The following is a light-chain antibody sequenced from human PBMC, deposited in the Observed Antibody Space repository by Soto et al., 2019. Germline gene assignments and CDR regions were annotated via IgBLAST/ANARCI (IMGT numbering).Light chain of an antibody. CDR3: AAWDDSLSGYV. J-gene: IGLJ1*01. CDR1: TSSIGSNT. CDR2: SNN. Sequence: QSVLTQPPSASGTPGQRVTISCSGSTSSIGSNTVNWYQQLPGTAPKLLIYSNNQRPSGVPDRSSGSKSGTSASLAISGLQSEDEADYYCAAWDDSLSGYVFGTGTKVTVL. V-gene: IGLV1-44*01.